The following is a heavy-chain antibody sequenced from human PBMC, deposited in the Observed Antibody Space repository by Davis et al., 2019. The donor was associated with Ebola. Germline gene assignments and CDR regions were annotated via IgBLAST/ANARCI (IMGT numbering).Heavy chain of an antibody. CDR2: IDRDYTA. V-gene: IGHV3-53*01. Sequence: GGSLRLSCAVSGFSVRNNWLSWVRQAPGKGLEWVSFIDRDYTAYYADSVKGRFTISRDIAKNSLYLQMNSLRDEDTAVYYCARGSENWNYVDYWGQGTLVTVSS. D-gene: IGHD1-1*01. CDR3: ARGSENWNYVDY. CDR1: GFSVRNNW. J-gene: IGHJ4*02.